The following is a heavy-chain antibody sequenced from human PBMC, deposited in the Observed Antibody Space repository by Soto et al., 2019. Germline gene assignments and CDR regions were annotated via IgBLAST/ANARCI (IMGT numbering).Heavy chain of an antibody. CDR2: ISGSGGST. CDR3: AKDKISSGWTRTYYYYGMDV. Sequence: GGSLRLSCAASGFTFSSYAMSWGRQAPGKGLEWVSAISGSGGSTYYADSVKGRFTISRDNSKNTLYLQMNSLRAEDTAVYYCAKDKISSGWTRTYYYYGMDVWGQGTTVTVSS. V-gene: IGHV3-23*01. J-gene: IGHJ6*02. CDR1: GFTFSSYA. D-gene: IGHD6-19*01.